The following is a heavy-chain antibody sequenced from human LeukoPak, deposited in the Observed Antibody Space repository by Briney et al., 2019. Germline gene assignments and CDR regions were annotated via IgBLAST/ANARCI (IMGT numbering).Heavy chain of an antibody. CDR2: INSDGSST. CDR3: AKGRDTAMVYYFDY. D-gene: IGHD5-18*01. Sequence: HPGGCLRLSCAASGFTFSSYWMHWVRQVPGKGLVWVSRINSDGSSTNYADSVKGRFTISRDNAKNTLYLQMNSLRAEDTAVYYCAKGRDTAMVYYFDYWGQGTLVTVSS. CDR1: GFTFSSYW. J-gene: IGHJ4*02. V-gene: IGHV3-74*01.